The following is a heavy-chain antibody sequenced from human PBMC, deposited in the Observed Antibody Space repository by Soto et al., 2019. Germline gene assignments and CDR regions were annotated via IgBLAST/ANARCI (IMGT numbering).Heavy chain of an antibody. J-gene: IGHJ4*02. Sequence: ASVKVSCKASGYTFTGYYMHWVRQAPGQGLEWMGWINPNSGGTNYAQKFQGRVTMTSDTSISTAYMELSRLTSDDTAVYYCARVSLAGATTADYWGQGTLVTVSS. D-gene: IGHD1-26*01. CDR2: INPNSGGT. V-gene: IGHV1-2*02. CDR3: ARVSLAGATTADY. CDR1: GYTFTGYY.